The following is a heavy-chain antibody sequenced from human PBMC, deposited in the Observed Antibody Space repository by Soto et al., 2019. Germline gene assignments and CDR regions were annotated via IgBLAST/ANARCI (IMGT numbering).Heavy chain of an antibody. J-gene: IGHJ6*02. CDR1: GFTFSGSA. CDR2: ISYDGSNK. D-gene: IGHD3-22*01. Sequence: PGGSLRLSCAASGFTFSGSAMHWVRQAPGKGLEWVAVISYDGSNKYYADSVKGRFTISRDNSKNTLYLQMNSLRAEDTAVYYCARDRLRITMIVVGQNYGMDVWGQGTTVTVSS. CDR3: ARDRLRITMIVVGQNYGMDV. V-gene: IGHV3-30-3*01.